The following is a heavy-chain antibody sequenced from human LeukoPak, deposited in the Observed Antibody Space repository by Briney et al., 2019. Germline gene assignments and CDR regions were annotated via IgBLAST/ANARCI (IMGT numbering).Heavy chain of an antibody. Sequence: PSQTLSLTCTVSGGSISSGDYYWSWIRQPPGKGLEWLGYIYYSGSTYYNPSLKSRVTISVDTSKNQFSLKLSSVTAADTAVYHCARVGLYSSSWRASNWFDPWGQGTLVSVSS. J-gene: IGHJ5*02. CDR1: GGSISSGDYY. D-gene: IGHD6-13*01. V-gene: IGHV4-30-4*01. CDR2: IYYSGST. CDR3: ARVGLYSSSWRASNWFDP.